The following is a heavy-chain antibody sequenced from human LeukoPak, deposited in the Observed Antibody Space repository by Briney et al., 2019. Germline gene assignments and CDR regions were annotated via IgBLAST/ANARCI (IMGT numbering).Heavy chain of an antibody. CDR1: GYTFTDYW. CDR3: ARRESTGYYHPFDY. D-gene: IGHD3-22*01. Sequence: GESLKISCKASGYTFTDYWIGWVRQMPGKGLEWMGIIYPGDSDTRYSPSFQGQVTMSADNSISTAYLQWSSLKASDTAIYYCARRESTGYYHPFDYWGQGTLVTVSS. J-gene: IGHJ4*02. CDR2: IYPGDSDT. V-gene: IGHV5-51*01.